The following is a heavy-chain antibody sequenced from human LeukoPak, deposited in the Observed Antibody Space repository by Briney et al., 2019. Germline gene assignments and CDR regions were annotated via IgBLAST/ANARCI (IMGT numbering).Heavy chain of an antibody. CDR1: GYTFTSYD. D-gene: IGHD3-16*02. Sequence: ASVKVSCKASGYTFTSYDINWVRQATGQGLEWMGYVKPNSGNTGYAQKFQGRITMTRDASISTAYMEVSSLRSEDTAVYFCARVSRDLSAFDIWGQGTMVTVSS. CDR3: ARVSRDLSAFDI. CDR2: VKPNSGNT. J-gene: IGHJ3*02. V-gene: IGHV1-8*01.